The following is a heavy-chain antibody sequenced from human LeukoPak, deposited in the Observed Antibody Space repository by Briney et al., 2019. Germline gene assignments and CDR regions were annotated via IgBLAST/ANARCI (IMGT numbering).Heavy chain of an antibody. J-gene: IGHJ4*02. D-gene: IGHD3-16*01. CDR3: ARVYYDYVWGSYVDY. CDR2: IYHSGST. CDR1: GYSISSGYY. Sequence: PSETLSLTCTVSGYSISSGYYWGWIRQPPGKGLEWIGSIYHSGSTYYNPSLKSRVTISVDTSKNQFSLKLSSVTAADTAVYYCARVYYDYVWGSYVDYWGQGALVTVSS. V-gene: IGHV4-38-2*02.